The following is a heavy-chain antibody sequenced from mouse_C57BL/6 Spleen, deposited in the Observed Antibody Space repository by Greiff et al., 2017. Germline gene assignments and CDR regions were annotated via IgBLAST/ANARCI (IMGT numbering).Heavy chain of an antibody. CDR1: GYTFTDYE. J-gene: IGHJ2*01. CDR3: TREELGPFDY. V-gene: IGHV1-15*01. D-gene: IGHD4-1*01. CDR2: IDPETGGT. Sequence: VKLQESGAELVRPGASVTLSCKASGYTFTDYEMHWVKQTPVHGLEWIGAIDPETGGTAYNQKFKGKAILTADKSSSTAYMELRSLTSEDSAVYYCTREELGPFDYWGQGTTLTVSS.